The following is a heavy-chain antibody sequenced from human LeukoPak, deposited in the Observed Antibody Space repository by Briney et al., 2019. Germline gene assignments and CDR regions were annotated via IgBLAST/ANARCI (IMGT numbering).Heavy chain of an antibody. CDR2: INPYSGGT. CDR1: GYTFTGYY. J-gene: IGHJ4*02. Sequence: ASVKVSRMASGYTFTGYYMHWVRPAPGQGLEWMGWINPYSGGTNYAQKFQGWVTMTRDTSISTAYMELSRLRSDDTAVYYCARDTSGLNIAAAATYYFDYWGQGTLVTVSS. V-gene: IGHV1-2*04. CDR3: ARDTSGLNIAAAATYYFDY. D-gene: IGHD6-13*01.